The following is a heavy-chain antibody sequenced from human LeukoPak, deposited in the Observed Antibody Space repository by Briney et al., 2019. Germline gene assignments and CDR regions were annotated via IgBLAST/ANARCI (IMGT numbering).Heavy chain of an antibody. D-gene: IGHD3-9*01. CDR2: ISREAVIA. CDR1: GFIFSTYD. Sequence: PGRSLRLSCAASGFIFSTYDMHWVPQAPGKGLEGVAVISREAVIAYHADSVKGRFTISRDNSKNTLYLQMNSLRADDTAVYYCARHFTTGSIDHWGQGNLGTVSS. J-gene: IGHJ4*02. CDR3: ARHFTTGSIDH. V-gene: IGHV3-30-3*01.